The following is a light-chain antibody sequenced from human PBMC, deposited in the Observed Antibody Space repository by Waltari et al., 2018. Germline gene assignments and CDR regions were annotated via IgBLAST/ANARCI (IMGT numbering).Light chain of an antibody. CDR1: HSISIW. Sequence: DTQMTQSPSTLSASVGDRVTITCRASHSISIWLAWYQQKPGKAPNLLIYKTSSLQSGVPSRFSGSGSGTEFTLTISSLQPDDFATYFCQQYSGSPWTFGQGTKVEI. CDR2: KTS. V-gene: IGKV1-5*03. CDR3: QQYSGSPWT. J-gene: IGKJ1*01.